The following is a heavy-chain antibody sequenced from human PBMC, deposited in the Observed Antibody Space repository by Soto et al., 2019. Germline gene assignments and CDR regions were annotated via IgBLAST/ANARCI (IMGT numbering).Heavy chain of an antibody. CDR2: ISFDGANI. Sequence: QVQLVESGGGVVQPGTSLRLSCAASGFLFRNYAMHWVRQSPAKGLEWLAVISFDGANIFYAGAAKGRFTISRDNSEQTLYLQLDSLRPEDTGVYFCSRDPYGGYIFDSWGQGTQVTLSS. V-gene: IGHV3-30-3*01. CDR3: SRDPYGGYIFDS. D-gene: IGHD5-12*01. CDR1: GFLFRNYA. J-gene: IGHJ4*02.